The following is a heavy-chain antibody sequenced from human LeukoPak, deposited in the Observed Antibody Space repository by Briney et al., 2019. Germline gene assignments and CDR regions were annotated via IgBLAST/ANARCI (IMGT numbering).Heavy chain of an antibody. D-gene: IGHD3-10*01. CDR1: GYTFTSYG. V-gene: IGHV1-18*01. CDR3: ARDHITMVRGVIGY. J-gene: IGHJ4*02. Sequence: ASVKVSCKASGYTFTSYGISWVRQAPGQGLEWMGWISAYNGNTNYAQKLQGRVTMTTDISTSTAYMELRSLRSGDTAVYYCARDHITMVRGVIGYWGQGTLVTVSS. CDR2: ISAYNGNT.